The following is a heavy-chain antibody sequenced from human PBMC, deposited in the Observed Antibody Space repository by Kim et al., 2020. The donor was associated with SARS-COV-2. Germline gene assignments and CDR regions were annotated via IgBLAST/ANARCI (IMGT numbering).Heavy chain of an antibody. V-gene: IGHV4-59*13. D-gene: IGHD2-15*01. Sequence: SETLSLTCTVSGGSISSYYWSWIRQPPGKGLEWIGYIYYSGSTNYNPSLKSRVTISVDTSKNQFSLKLSSVTAADTAVYYCARDYGGNHFDYCGQGTLVT. CDR2: IYYSGST. J-gene: IGHJ4*02. CDR3: ARDYGGNHFDY. CDR1: GGSISSYY.